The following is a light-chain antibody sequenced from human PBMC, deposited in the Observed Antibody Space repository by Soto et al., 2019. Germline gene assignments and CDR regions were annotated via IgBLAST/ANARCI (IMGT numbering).Light chain of an antibody. Sequence: DIQITQSPASLSAAVVGRVTITFLASQSISRFLNWYQQKPGKAPKLLIYGTSSLQSGVPSRFSGSGSGTEFTLTISSLQPDDFATYYCQHYNSYSEEFGQGTKVDIK. CDR2: GTS. J-gene: IGKJ1*01. V-gene: IGKV1-5*01. CDR3: QHYNSYSEE. CDR1: QSISRF.